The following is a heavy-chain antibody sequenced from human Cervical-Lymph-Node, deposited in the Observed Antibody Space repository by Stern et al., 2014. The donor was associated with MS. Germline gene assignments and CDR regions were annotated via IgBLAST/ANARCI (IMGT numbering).Heavy chain of an antibody. J-gene: IGHJ4*02. CDR2: VSNEGSKQ. V-gene: IGHV3-30-3*01. CDR3: GRDTCRGGGCYFRY. CDR1: GFIFSNYA. Sequence: VQLVESGGGVVQPGRSLRLSCAASGFIFSNYAMHWVRQAPGKGLDWVAFVSNEGSKQFYADSVKGHFTISRDNANNTLYLQMNSLRPEDTAVYYCGRDTCRGGGCYFRYWGQGILITVSS. D-gene: IGHD2-15*01.